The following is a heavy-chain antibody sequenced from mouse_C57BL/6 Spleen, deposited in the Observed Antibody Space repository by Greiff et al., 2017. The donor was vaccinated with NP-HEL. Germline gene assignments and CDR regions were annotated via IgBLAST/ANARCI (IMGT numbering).Heavy chain of an antibody. CDR3: ARRNLLRYFDV. J-gene: IGHJ1*03. V-gene: IGHV1-52*01. D-gene: IGHD2-10*01. Sequence: QVQLQQPGAELVRPGSSVKLSCKASGYTFTSYWMHWVKQRPIQGLEWIGNIYPSDSETHYNQKFKDKATLTVDKSSSTAYMQLSSLTSEDSAVYYCARRNLLRYFDVWGTGTTVTVSS. CDR1: GYTFTSYW. CDR2: IYPSDSET.